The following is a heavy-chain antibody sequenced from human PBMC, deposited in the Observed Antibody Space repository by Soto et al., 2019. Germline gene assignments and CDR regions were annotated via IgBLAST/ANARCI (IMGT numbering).Heavy chain of an antibody. Sequence: QVPMVQSGAAVKKPGSSVKVSCKASGGSFSKYSISWLRQAPGQGLEWMGRIIPYLGVITYAQKFKGRVTIGANECTSTGHMVMNSLRSEVTATYFCASWSAPVIDYWGHGSLISLS. CDR3: ASWSAPVIDY. D-gene: IGHD3-3*01. J-gene: IGHJ4*01. CDR2: IIPYLGVI. CDR1: GGSFSKYS. V-gene: IGHV1-69*02.